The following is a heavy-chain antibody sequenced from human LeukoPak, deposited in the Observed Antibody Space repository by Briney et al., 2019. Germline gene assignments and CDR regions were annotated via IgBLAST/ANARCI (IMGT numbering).Heavy chain of an antibody. J-gene: IGHJ4*02. CDR2: ISSSGSTI. CDR3: ARGGSYYDLGY. CDR1: GFTFSSYE. Sequence: GGSLRLSCAASGFTFSSYEMNWVRQAPGKGLEWDSYISSSGSTIYYADSVKGRFTISRDNAKNSLYLQMNSLRAEDTAVYYCARGGSYYDLGYWGQGTLVTVSS. D-gene: IGHD1-26*01. V-gene: IGHV3-48*03.